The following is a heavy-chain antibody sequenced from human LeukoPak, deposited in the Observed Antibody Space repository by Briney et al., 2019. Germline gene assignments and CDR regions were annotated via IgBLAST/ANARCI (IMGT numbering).Heavy chain of an antibody. V-gene: IGHV1-69*06. J-gene: IGHJ6*03. D-gene: IGHD5-18*01. CDR1: GGTFSSYA. Sequence: ASVKVSCKASGGTFSSYAISWVRQAPGQGLEWMGGIIPIFGTANYAQKFQGRVTITADKSTSTAYMELSSLRSEDTAVYYCASRDVGYSYGYYYYMGVWGKGTTVTVSS. CDR3: ASRDVGYSYGYYYYMGV. CDR2: IIPIFGTA.